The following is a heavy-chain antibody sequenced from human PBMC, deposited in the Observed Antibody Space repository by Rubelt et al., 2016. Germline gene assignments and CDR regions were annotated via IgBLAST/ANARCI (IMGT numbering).Heavy chain of an antibody. D-gene: IGHD1-7*01. V-gene: IGHV4-59*01. J-gene: IGHJ4*02. CDR1: GGSINSYY. Sequence: QVQLQESGPGLVKPSETLSLTCTVSGGSINSYYWSWIRQPPGKGLEWIGYIYYTGSTNYNPSLTSRVTISKDTSKNQFSLKLTSVTAAETAIYYCARGGVNWNYDYWGQGTLVTVSS. CDR2: IYYTGST. CDR3: ARGGVNWNYDY.